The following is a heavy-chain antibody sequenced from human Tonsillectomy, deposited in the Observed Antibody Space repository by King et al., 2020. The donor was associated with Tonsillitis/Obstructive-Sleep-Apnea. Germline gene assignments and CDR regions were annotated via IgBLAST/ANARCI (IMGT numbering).Heavy chain of an antibody. Sequence: TLKESGPTLVKPTQTLTLTCTFSGFSLSTSGVGVGWIRQPPGKALEWLALIYWDDDKRYSPSLKSRLTITKDTSKNQVVLTMTNMDPVDTATYYCAHRPYSNYVGYFDYWGQGTLVTVSS. J-gene: IGHJ4*02. V-gene: IGHV2-5*02. CDR1: GFSLSTSGVG. D-gene: IGHD4-11*01. CDR2: IYWDDDK. CDR3: AHRPYSNYVGYFDY.